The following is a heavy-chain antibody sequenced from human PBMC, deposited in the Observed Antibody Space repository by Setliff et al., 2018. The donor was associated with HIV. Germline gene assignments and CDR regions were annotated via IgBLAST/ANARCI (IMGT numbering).Heavy chain of an antibody. D-gene: IGHD6-13*01. Sequence: RSQTLSLTCAISGDSVSSNSATWNWIRLSPSRGLEWLGRTYYRSKFYNDYAVSVKSRIIINPDTSKNQFSLQLNSVTPEDTAVYYCARGGKIAAAGGIFDYWGQGTLVTVSS. CDR2: TYYRSKFYN. CDR1: GDSVSSNSAT. J-gene: IGHJ4*02. CDR3: ARGGKIAAAGGIFDY. V-gene: IGHV6-1*01.